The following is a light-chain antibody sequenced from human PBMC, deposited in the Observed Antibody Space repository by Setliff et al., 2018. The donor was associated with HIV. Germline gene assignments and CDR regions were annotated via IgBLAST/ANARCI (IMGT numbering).Light chain of an antibody. V-gene: IGLV2-14*02. CDR3: SSYTGSGTFV. J-gene: IGLJ1*01. Sequence: QPASVSGSPGQSITISCTGNSSNVGKYDLVSWYRQYPDKAPKLMIYDVSNRPSGVSNRFSGSKSGSTASLTISGLLAEDESDYYCSSYTGSGTFVFGGGTKVTVL. CDR1: SSNVGKYDL. CDR2: DVS.